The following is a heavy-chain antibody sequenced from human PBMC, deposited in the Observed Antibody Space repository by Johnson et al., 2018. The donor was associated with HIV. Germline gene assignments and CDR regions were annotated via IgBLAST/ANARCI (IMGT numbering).Heavy chain of an antibody. Sequence: QVQLVESGGGVVQPGRSLRLSCAASGFTFSSYAMHWVRQAPGKGLEWVAVISYDGTTYYADSVKGRFTISRDTSKNTMYLQMNNLRPDDTAVYYCAIPTGWLRAFDIWGQGTMVTVSS. CDR2: ISYDGTT. D-gene: IGHD2-15*01. J-gene: IGHJ3*02. V-gene: IGHV3-30*14. CDR1: GFTFSSYA. CDR3: AIPTGWLRAFDI.